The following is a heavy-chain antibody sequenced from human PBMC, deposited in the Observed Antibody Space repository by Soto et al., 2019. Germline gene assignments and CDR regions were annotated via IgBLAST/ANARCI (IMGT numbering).Heavy chain of an antibody. CDR3: ARDSSDHYYGSGSYNYCYMDV. J-gene: IGHJ6*03. CDR2: IIPILGIA. CDR1: GGTFSSYT. V-gene: IGHV1-69*04. D-gene: IGHD3-10*01. Sequence: ASVKVSCKASGGTFSSYTISWVRQAPGQGLEWMGRIIPILGIANYAQKFQGRVTITADKSTSTAYMELSSLRSEDTAVYYCARDSSDHYYGSGSYNYCYMDVWGKGTTVTVSS.